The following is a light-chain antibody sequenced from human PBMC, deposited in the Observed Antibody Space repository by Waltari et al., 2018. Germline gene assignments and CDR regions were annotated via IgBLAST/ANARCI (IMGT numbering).Light chain of an antibody. Sequence: EIVMTQSPATLSVSPGERATPSCRARESVSSNVAWYQQKPGQAPRLLIYGASTRATGVPAKFRGSGSGTDFTLTISSLQSEDFAVYYCQQYYHWVAFGGGTWVQIK. CDR3: QQYYHWVA. V-gene: IGKV3-15*01. J-gene: IGKJ4*01. CDR2: GAS. CDR1: ESVSSN.